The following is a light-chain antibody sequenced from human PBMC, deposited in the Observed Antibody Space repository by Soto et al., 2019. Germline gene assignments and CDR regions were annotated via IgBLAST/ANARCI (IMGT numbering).Light chain of an antibody. V-gene: IGKV3-20*01. CDR3: QQYGSSRTWT. Sequence: LLTQSPATLSVSPGQRVTLSCRASQSVSSSYLAWYQQKPGQAPRLLIYGASSRATGIPDRFSGSGSGTDFTLTISRLEPEDFAVYYCQQYGSSRTWTFGQGTKVDIK. J-gene: IGKJ1*01. CDR1: QSVSSSY. CDR2: GAS.